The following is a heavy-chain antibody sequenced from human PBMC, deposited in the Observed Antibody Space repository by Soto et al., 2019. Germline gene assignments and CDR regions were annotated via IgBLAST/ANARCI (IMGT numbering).Heavy chain of an antibody. V-gene: IGHV3-15*01. Sequence: GGSLRLSCVASGLTFNNAWMNWVRQAPGKGLEWVGRIRSKSDGGTTDYAAPVKGRFTISRDDSKNMVDLQMRSLKTEDTAIYYCTTYSGAAFEYWGQGALVTVSS. J-gene: IGHJ4*02. CDR1: GLTFNNAW. D-gene: IGHD1-26*01. CDR2: IRSKSDGGTT. CDR3: TTYSGAAFEY.